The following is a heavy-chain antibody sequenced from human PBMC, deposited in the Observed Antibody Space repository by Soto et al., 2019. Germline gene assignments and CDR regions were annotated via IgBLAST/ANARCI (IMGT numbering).Heavy chain of an antibody. V-gene: IGHV3-21*01. CDR2: ISSSSNYI. Sequence: GGSLRLSCAASGFTFSSYSMNWVRQAPGKGLEWVSSISSSSNYIYYADSVKGRFTISRDNAKNSLHLQINSLRAEDTAVYYCARDSRVEMAIINDYWGQGTLVTVSS. D-gene: IGHD2-21*01. CDR1: GFTFSSYS. CDR3: ARDSRVEMAIINDY. J-gene: IGHJ4*02.